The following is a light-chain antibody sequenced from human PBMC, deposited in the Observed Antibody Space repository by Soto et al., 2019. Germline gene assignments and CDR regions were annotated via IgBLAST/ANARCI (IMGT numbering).Light chain of an antibody. CDR1: SSDVGGYNY. J-gene: IGLJ1*01. CDR2: DVS. Sequence: QSALTQPRSVSGSPGQSVTISCTGTSSDVGGYNYVSWYQQHPGKAPKVMIYDVSERPSGVPDRFSGPKSGNTASLTISGLQAEDEADYYCCSYAGRPRYVFGTGTKLTVL. V-gene: IGLV2-11*01. CDR3: CSYAGRPRYV.